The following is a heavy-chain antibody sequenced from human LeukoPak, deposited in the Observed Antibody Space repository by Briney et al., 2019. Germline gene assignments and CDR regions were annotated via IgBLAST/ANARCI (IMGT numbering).Heavy chain of an antibody. CDR2: IIPIFGTA. CDR3: ARGPGDILTGPILGAFDI. D-gene: IGHD3-9*01. CDR1: GGTFSSYA. Sequence: GSSVKVSCKASGGTFSSYAISWVRQAPGQGLEWMGGIIPIFGTANYAQKFQGRVTITADKSTSTAYMELSSLRSEDTAVYYCARGPGDILTGPILGAFDIWGQWTMVTVSS. J-gene: IGHJ3*02. V-gene: IGHV1-69*06.